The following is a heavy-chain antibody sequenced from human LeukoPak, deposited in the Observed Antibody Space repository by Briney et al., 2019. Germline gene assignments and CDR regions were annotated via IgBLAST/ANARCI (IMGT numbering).Heavy chain of an antibody. CDR3: ARDYILPLETDNGDGFAI. CDR1: GYTFTSYA. D-gene: IGHD3-3*02. J-gene: IGHJ3*02. CDR2: INAGNGNT. Sequence: ASVKVSCKASGYTFTSYAMHWVRQAPGQRLEWMGWINAGNGNTKYSQEFQGRVTITRDTSASTVSMELRSLRFDDTAVYFCARDYILPLETDNGDGFAIWGQGTVVTVSS. V-gene: IGHV1-3*01.